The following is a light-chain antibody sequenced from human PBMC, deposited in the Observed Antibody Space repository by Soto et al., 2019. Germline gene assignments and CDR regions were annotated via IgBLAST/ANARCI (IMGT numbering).Light chain of an antibody. CDR1: STDVGGYDH. Sequence: QSALTQPASVSESPGQSITISCIGTSTDVGGYDHVSWYQQHPGKAPKVIISEVSNRPSGVSTRFSGSKSGNTASLTISGLQTEDEADYYCSLYTSENTYVFGTGTKLTVL. CDR2: EVS. J-gene: IGLJ1*01. CDR3: SLYTSENTYV. V-gene: IGLV2-14*01.